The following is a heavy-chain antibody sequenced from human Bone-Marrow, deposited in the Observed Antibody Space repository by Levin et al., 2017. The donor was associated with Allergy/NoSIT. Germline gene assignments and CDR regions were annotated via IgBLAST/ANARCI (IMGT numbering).Heavy chain of an antibody. J-gene: IGHJ6*02. CDR2: MNPESGNK. CDR1: GYTFSNYD. CDR3: TRTLNRGVFGMDV. V-gene: IGHV1-8*01. D-gene: IGHD3-10*01. Sequence: WASVKVSCKASGYTFSNYDINWVRQAPGQGLECMGWMNPESGNKGYAEKLRGRVSMTMDISLSTAYMELSSLRSEDTAVYFCTRTLNRGVFGMDVWGHGTTVTVS.